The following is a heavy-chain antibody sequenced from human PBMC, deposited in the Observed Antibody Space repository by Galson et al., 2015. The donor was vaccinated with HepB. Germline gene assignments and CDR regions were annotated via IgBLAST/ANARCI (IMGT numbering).Heavy chain of an antibody. Sequence: SLRLSCAVSGLTFSRSYMHWVRQAPGKGLVWVSRINSDGTGTTYADSVKGRFTVSRDNAKNTLHLQMNSLRAEDTAVYYCVTDRAYSNYFDSWGQGTLVTVSS. CDR3: VTDRAYSNYFDS. CDR1: GLTFSRSY. V-gene: IGHV3-74*01. D-gene: IGHD4-11*01. J-gene: IGHJ4*02. CDR2: INSDGTGT.